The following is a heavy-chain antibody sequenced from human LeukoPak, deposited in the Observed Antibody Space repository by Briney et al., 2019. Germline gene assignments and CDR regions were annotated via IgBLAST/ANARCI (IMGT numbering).Heavy chain of an antibody. Sequence: SETLSLTCTVSNDSISNYYWSWIRQPPGKGLEWMGYIYYSGRTNYNPSLRSRATISVDTSKNQFSLKLSSVTAADTAVYYCARQEGGIVGPYWGQGTLVTVSS. CDR1: NDSISNYY. CDR2: IYYSGRT. V-gene: IGHV4-59*08. CDR3: ARQEGGIVGPY. J-gene: IGHJ4*02. D-gene: IGHD1-26*01.